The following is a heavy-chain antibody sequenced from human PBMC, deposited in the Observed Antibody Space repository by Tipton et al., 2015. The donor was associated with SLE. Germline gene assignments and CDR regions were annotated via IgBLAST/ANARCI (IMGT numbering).Heavy chain of an antibody. D-gene: IGHD3-3*01. CDR3: ARDQGVWKFQNYDFWSGSYMDV. Sequence: TLSLTCTVSGDSITSDYWTWIRQPPGKGLEWIGYISYSGSTNYNPSVRSRVSISVDTSKNQVSLRLNSVTAADTAVYYCARDQGVWKFQNYDFWSGSYMDVWGKGTTVTVSS. CDR2: ISYSGST. J-gene: IGHJ6*03. CDR1: GDSITSDY. V-gene: IGHV4-59*12.